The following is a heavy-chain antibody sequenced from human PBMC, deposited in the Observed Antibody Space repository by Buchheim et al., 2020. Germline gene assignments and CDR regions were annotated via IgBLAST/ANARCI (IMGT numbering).Heavy chain of an antibody. Sequence: EVQLVESGGGLVQPGGSLRLSCAASGFTFSSYEMNWVRQAPGKGLEWVSYISSSGSTIYYADSVKGRCTIYRDNAKNSLYLQMNSLRAEDTAVYYCARDVGSYYDFWSGQDYYYYGMDVWGQGTT. D-gene: IGHD3-3*01. V-gene: IGHV3-48*03. CDR1: GFTFSSYE. CDR3: ARDVGSYYDFWSGQDYYYYGMDV. J-gene: IGHJ6*02. CDR2: ISSSGSTI.